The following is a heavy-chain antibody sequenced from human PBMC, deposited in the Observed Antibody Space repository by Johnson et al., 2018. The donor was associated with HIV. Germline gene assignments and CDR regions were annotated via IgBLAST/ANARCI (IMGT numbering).Heavy chain of an antibody. Sequence: QMQLVESGGGLVKPGGSLRLSCVASGITFSDYYLSWIRQAPGKGLEWVAVISYDGSNKYYADSVKGRFTISRDNSKNKLYLQLNSLRAEDTAVYYCARELYDILTGSPGAFDIWGQGTMVTVSS. J-gene: IGHJ3*02. CDR2: ISYDGSNK. CDR1: GITFSDYY. CDR3: ARELYDILTGSPGAFDI. V-gene: IGHV3-30*03. D-gene: IGHD3-9*01.